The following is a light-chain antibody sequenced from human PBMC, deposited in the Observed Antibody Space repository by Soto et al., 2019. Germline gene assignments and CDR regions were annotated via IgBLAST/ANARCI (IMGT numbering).Light chain of an antibody. CDR1: QSLLHSDGFNY. V-gene: IGKV2-28*01. CDR2: LAS. CDR3: MQALQTPT. J-gene: IGKJ5*01. Sequence: EIVVTQSPLSLPVTLGEPASISCTSSQSLLHSDGFNYLGWYLQKPGRSPQLLIYLASNRATGAPDRFSGSGSGADFTLRISRVEAEDVGVYYCMQALQTPTFGQGTRLEIK.